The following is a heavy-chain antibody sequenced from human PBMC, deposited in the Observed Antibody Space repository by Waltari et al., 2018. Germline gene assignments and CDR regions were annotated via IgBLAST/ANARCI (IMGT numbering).Heavy chain of an antibody. CDR1: GGSFSDYY. CDR2: IKHRGNT. J-gene: IGHJ3*02. D-gene: IGHD3-22*01. Sequence: QVQLQQWGAGLLKPSETLSLTCAVYGGSFSDYYWSWIRQPPGKGLEWVGQIKHRGNTNYNPSLKTRVTISVDKSKNQFSLRLSSVTAADTAVYYCARVNDYYDTNGAFFDIWGQGTMVTVSS. CDR3: ARVNDYYDTNGAFFDI. V-gene: IGHV4-34*02.